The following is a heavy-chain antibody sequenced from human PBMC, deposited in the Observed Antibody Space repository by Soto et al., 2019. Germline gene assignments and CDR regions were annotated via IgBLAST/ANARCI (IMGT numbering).Heavy chain of an antibody. CDR3: ARGSSNDAFDV. V-gene: IGHV4-30-2*01. J-gene: IGHJ3*01. D-gene: IGHD4-4*01. Sequence: QLQLQESGSGLVKPSQTLSLTCAVSGDSISSGDYSWTWIRQPPGKGLEWIGYIYLSGSTYYNPSLRRRVGISIDRPNNQFSLKLRSVTAADAAVYYCARGSSNDAFDVWGQGTMGTVSS. CDR2: IYLSGST. CDR1: GDSISSGDYS.